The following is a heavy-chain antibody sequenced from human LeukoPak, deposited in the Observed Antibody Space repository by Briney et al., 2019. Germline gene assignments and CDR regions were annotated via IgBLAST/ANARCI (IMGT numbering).Heavy chain of an antibody. D-gene: IGHD6-19*01. CDR1: GFTFSSYW. J-gene: IGHJ4*02. Sequence: PGGSLRLSCAASGFTFSSYWMHWVRQAPGKGLVWVSRINSDGSSTSYADSVKGRFTISRDNAKNTLYLQMNSLRAEDTAVYYCAKTREASSGWAGFDYWGQGTLVTVSS. CDR3: AKTREASSGWAGFDY. CDR2: INSDGSST. V-gene: IGHV3-74*01.